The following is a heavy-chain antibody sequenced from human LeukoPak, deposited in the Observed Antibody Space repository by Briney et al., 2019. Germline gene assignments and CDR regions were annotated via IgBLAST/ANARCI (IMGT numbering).Heavy chain of an antibody. CDR2: IYTSGST. Sequence: SETLSLTCTVSGGSISSYYWSWIRQPAGKGLEWIGRIYTSGSTNYNPSLESRVTMSVDKSKNQFSLKLSSVTAADTAVYYCASSPGYCSGGSCYGGLMAFDIWGQGTMVTVSS. V-gene: IGHV4-4*07. CDR3: ASSPGYCSGGSCYGGLMAFDI. J-gene: IGHJ3*02. D-gene: IGHD2-15*01. CDR1: GGSISSYY.